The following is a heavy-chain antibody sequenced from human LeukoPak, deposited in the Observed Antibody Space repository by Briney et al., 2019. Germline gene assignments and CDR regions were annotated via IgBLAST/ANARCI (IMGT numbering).Heavy chain of an antibody. CDR3: ARCDYGDSYFDY. CDR1: GFTFSSYE. J-gene: IGHJ4*02. D-gene: IGHD4-17*01. V-gene: IGHV3-48*03. Sequence: GGSLRLSCAASGFTFSSYEMNWVRQAPGKGLEGVSYISSSGSTIYYADSVKGRFTISRDNAKNSLYLQMNSLRAEDTAVYYCARCDYGDSYFDYWGQGTLVTVSS. CDR2: ISSSGSTI.